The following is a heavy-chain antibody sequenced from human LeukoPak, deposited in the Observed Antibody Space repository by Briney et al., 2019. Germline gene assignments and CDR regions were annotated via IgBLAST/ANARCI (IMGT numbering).Heavy chain of an antibody. CDR3: ASCSGGTCTIFDY. D-gene: IGHD2-15*01. CDR2: INHSGST. J-gene: IGHJ4*02. V-gene: IGHV4-34*01. CDR1: GGSFSGYY. Sequence: SETLSLTCAVYGGSFSGYYWSWIRQPPGKGLEWIGEINHSGSTNYNPSLKSRVTISVDTSKNQFSLKLSSVTAADTAVYYCASCSGGTCTIFDYWGQGTPVTVSS.